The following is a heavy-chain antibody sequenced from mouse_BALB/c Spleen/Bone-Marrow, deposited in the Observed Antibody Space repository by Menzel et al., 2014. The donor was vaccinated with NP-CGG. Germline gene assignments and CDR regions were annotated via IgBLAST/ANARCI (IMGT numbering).Heavy chain of an antibody. CDR2: IWSDGNT. CDR1: GFSLTSYG. J-gene: IGHJ4*01. Sequence: VMLVESGPGLVAPSQSLSITCTVSGFSLTSYGVHWVRQPPGKGLEWLVVIWSDGNTTYNSALKSRLSISKDNSKGQVFLKMNSLQTDDTAMYYCARNPYGNYAMDYWGQGTSVTVSS. V-gene: IGHV2-6*02. CDR3: ARNPYGNYAMDY. D-gene: IGHD2-10*02.